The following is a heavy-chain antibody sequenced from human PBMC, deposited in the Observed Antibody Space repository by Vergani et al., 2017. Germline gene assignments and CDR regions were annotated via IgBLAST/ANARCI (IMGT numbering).Heavy chain of an antibody. D-gene: IGHD3-22*01. V-gene: IGHV3-21*04. CDR3: ARDHRHYYDSSGYYFYWYFDL. Sequence: EVQLVESGGGLVKPGGSLRLSCAASGFTFSSYSMNWVRQAPGKGLEWVSSISSSSSYIYYADSVKGRFTISRDNAKNTLYLQMNSLRAEDTAVYYCARDHRHYYDSSGYYFYWYFDLWGRGTLVTVSS. J-gene: IGHJ2*01. CDR2: ISSSSSYI. CDR1: GFTFSSYS.